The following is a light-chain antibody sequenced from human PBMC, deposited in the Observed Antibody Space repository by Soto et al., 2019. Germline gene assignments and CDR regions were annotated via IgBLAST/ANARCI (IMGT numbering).Light chain of an antibody. CDR3: QQHGTSPYT. J-gene: IGKJ2*01. CDR1: QSLRSSY. CDR2: GAS. V-gene: IGKV3-20*01. Sequence: EVVLTQSPNTLSLSPGERATLSCWASQSLRSSYLAWYQRKPGQAPRLLMFGASRRATGIPDRFNGSGSGTDFILTISRLEPEDVAVYYCQQHGTSPYTFGQGPVLEI.